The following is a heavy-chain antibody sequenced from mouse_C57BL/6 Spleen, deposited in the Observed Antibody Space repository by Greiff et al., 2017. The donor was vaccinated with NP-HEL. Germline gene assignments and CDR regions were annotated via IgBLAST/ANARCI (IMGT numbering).Heavy chain of an antibody. CDR1: GYSITSGYY. J-gene: IGHJ2*01. Sequence: VQLQQSGPGLVKPSQSLSLTCSVTGYSITSGYYWNWIRQFPGNKLEWMGYISYDGSNNYNPSLKNRISITRDTSKNQFFLKLNSVTTEDTATYYCAREAQATWDFDYWGQGTTLTVSS. V-gene: IGHV3-6*01. D-gene: IGHD3-2*02. CDR3: AREAQATWDFDY. CDR2: ISYDGSN.